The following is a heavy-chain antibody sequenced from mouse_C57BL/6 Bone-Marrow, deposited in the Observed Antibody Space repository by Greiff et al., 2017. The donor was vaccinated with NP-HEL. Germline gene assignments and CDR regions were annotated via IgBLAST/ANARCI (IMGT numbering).Heavy chain of an antibody. J-gene: IGHJ2*01. CDR3: ARPPLYYGNLFDY. Sequence: VKLMESGAELARPGASVKLSCKASGYTFTSYGISWVKQRTGQGLEWIGEIYPRSGNTYYNEKFKGKATLTADKSSSTAYMELRSLTSEDSAVYFCARPPLYYGNLFDYWGQGTTLTVSS. CDR1: GYTFTSYG. CDR2: IYPRSGNT. V-gene: IGHV1-81*01. D-gene: IGHD2-1*01.